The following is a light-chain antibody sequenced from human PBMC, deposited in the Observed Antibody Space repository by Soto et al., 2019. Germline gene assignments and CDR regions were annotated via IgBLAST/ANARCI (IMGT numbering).Light chain of an antibody. J-gene: IGKJ4*01. Sequence: EIVMTQSPATLSASPGGRVTLSCRASQSVSSNLAWYQQKPGQAPRLLIYGASTRATGIPARFSASGSGTEFTLTISSLQSEDFAVYYCQQYNNWPPLTLGGGTKVEIK. CDR3: QQYNNWPPLT. CDR1: QSVSSN. CDR2: GAS. V-gene: IGKV3-15*01.